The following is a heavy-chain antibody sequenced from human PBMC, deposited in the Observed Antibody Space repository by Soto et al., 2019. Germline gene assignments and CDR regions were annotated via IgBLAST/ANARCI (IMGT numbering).Heavy chain of an antibody. J-gene: IGHJ3*02. CDR2: ISSSSSYI. CDR1: GFTFSSYS. D-gene: IGHD6-6*01. Sequence: EVQLVESGGGLVKPGGSLRLSCAASGFTFSSYSMNWVRQAPGKGLEWVSSISSSSSYIYYADSVKGRFTISRDNAKNSLYLQMNSLRAEDTDVYSCARIQLGYDAVDIWGQGTMVTVAS. CDR3: ARIQLGYDAVDI. V-gene: IGHV3-21*01.